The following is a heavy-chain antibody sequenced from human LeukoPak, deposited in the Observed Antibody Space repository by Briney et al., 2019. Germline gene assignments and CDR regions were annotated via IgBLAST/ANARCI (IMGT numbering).Heavy chain of an antibody. V-gene: IGHV3-23*01. Sequence: GGSLRLSCVASGFSFPSHTMTWVRQAPGKGLEWVSSISGSGTRTYYADSVKGRFTISRDNSKNTLYLQMNSLRVEDTAVYYCAKAWSTATIGRYFDYWGQGTLVTVSS. CDR2: ISGSGTRT. D-gene: IGHD5-24*01. CDR3: AKAWSTATIGRYFDY. CDR1: GFSFPSHT. J-gene: IGHJ4*02.